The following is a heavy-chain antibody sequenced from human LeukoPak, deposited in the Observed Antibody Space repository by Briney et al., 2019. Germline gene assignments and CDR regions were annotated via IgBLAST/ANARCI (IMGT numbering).Heavy chain of an antibody. CDR3: AGETYYYDSSGYFDY. D-gene: IGHD3-22*01. V-gene: IGHV3-30*02. CDR2: IRYDGSNK. CDR1: GFTFSSYG. Sequence: GGSLRLSCAASGFTFSSYGMHWVRQAPGKGLEWVAFIRYDGSNKYYADSVKGRFTISSDNSKNTLYLQMNSLRAEDTAVYYCAGETYYYDSSGYFDYWGQGTLVTVSS. J-gene: IGHJ4*02.